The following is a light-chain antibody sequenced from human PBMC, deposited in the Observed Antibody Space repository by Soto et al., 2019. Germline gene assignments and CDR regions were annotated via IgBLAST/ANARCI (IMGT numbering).Light chain of an antibody. CDR1: QSISTY. CDR3: QQYNTYSRT. Sequence: DIQLPQSPSTLSASVGDRVAITCRARQSISTYLAWYQQKPGKAPKLLIYKASSLESGVPSRCSGSGSGAEDTLTISSLQPDDFATYYCQQYNTYSRTVGQGNKVDIK. CDR2: KAS. V-gene: IGKV1-5*03. J-gene: IGKJ1*01.